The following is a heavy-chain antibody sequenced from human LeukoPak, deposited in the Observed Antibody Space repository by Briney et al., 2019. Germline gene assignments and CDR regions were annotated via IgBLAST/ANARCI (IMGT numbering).Heavy chain of an antibody. D-gene: IGHD5-24*01. CDR3: VRDKADNAYTGSLFDY. J-gene: IGHJ4*02. CDR1: GFAFSSYW. V-gene: IGHV3-7*01. CDR2: IKPDGSEK. Sequence: GGSLRLSCGTSGFAFSSYWMSWVRQAPGKGLEWVAIIKPDGSEKHYVDSVKGRFTISRDNAKNSVYLQMNSLRAEDTAVYYCVRDKADNAYTGSLFDYWGQGTLVTVSS.